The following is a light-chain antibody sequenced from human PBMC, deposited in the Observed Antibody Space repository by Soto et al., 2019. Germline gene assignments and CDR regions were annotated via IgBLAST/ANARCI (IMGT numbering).Light chain of an antibody. CDR3: CSYEVSYSQVV. CDR2: DVS. CDR1: SSDVGGYNY. V-gene: IGLV2-11*02. Sequence: QSALTQPRSLSGSPGQAVTISCTGISSDVGGYNYVSWYQQHPGKAPKLMIYDVSKRPSGVPDRFSGSKSGNTASLTISGLQAEDEDDYYCCSYEVSYSQVVFGAGTKRTVL. J-gene: IGLJ2*01.